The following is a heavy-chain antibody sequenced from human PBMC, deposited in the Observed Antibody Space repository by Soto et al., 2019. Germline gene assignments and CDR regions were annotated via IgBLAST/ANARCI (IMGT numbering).Heavy chain of an antibody. V-gene: IGHV3-23*01. D-gene: IGHD6-19*01. CDR2: ISGSGGST. J-gene: IGHJ4*02. Sequence: EVQLLESGGGLVQPGGSLRLSCAASGFTFSSYAMSWVRQAPGKGLEGGSAISGSGGSTYYADSVKGRFTISRDNSKNTLYLQMNSLRAEDTAVYYCAKDITRIAVAGTSDYWGQGTLVTVSS. CDR1: GFTFSSYA. CDR3: AKDITRIAVAGTSDY.